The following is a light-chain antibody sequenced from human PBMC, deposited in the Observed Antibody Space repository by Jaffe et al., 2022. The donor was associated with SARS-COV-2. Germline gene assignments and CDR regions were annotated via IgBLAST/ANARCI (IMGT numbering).Light chain of an antibody. J-gene: IGLJ2*01. CDR3: SSYAGSNNLLV. V-gene: IGLV2-8*01. Sequence: QSALTQPPSASGSPGQSVTFSCTGTSSDVGGYNYVSWYQQHPGKAPKLMIYEVTKRPSGVPDRFSGSKSGNTASLTVSGLQAEDEADYYCSSYAGSNNLLVFGGGTKVTVL. CDR1: SSDVGGYNY. CDR2: EVT.